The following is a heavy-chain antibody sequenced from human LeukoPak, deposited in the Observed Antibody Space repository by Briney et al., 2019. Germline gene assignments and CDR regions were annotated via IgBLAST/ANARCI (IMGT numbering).Heavy chain of an antibody. J-gene: IGHJ4*02. D-gene: IGHD3-22*01. Sequence: GGSLRLSCAASGFTFSSYGMHWVRQAPGKGLEWVAVISYDGSNKYYADSVKGRFTISRDNSKNTLYLQMNSLRAEDTAVYYCAKDYSSGYYLFDYWGQGTLVTVSS. CDR3: AKDYSSGYYLFDY. CDR2: ISYDGSNK. V-gene: IGHV3-30*18. CDR1: GFTFSSYG.